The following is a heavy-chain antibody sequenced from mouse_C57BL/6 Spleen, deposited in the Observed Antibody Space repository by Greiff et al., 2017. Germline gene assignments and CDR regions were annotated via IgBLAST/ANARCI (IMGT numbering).Heavy chain of an antibody. D-gene: IGHD1-1*01. V-gene: IGHV1-76*01. Sequence: QVQLKQSGAELVRPGASVKLSCKASGYTFTDYYINWVKQRPGQGLEWIARIYPGSGNTYYNEKFKGKATLTADKSSSTAYMQLSSLTSEDSAVYFCARFPYYDHYYAIDYWGQGTSVTDSS. J-gene: IGHJ4*01. CDR3: ARFPYYDHYYAIDY. CDR2: IYPGSGNT. CDR1: GYTFTDYY.